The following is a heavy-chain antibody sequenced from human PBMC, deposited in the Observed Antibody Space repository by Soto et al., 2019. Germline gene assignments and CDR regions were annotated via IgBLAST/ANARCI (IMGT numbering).Heavy chain of an antibody. CDR3: ARTFVGSYSVPEY. D-gene: IGHD1-26*01. Sequence: QVPLVQSGPEVKNPGASVKVSCKASGYTFTSYGISWVRQAPGQGLEWMGWISAYNGNTNYAQKLQGRVTMTTDTATSNGYIELRSRRSDDPAVYDFARTFVGSYSVPEYWGKGTLVTFSS. J-gene: IGHJ4*02. V-gene: IGHV1-18*01. CDR2: ISAYNGNT. CDR1: GYTFTSYG.